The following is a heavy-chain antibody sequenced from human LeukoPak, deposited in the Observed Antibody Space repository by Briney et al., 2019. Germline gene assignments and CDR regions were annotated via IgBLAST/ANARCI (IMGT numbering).Heavy chain of an antibody. J-gene: IGHJ4*02. V-gene: IGHV2-5*02. D-gene: IGHD3-22*01. CDR3: VHAPYYYDSSGYSNPEYYFDY. Sequence: SGPTLVKPTQTLTLTCTFSGFSLYIGRVGVGWIRQPPGKALEWLALIYWDGDKRYSPSLKSRLTITKDTSKNQVVLTMTNLDPVDTATYYCVHAPYYYDSSGYSNPEYYFDYWGQGTLVTVSS. CDR1: GFSLYIGRVG. CDR2: IYWDGDK.